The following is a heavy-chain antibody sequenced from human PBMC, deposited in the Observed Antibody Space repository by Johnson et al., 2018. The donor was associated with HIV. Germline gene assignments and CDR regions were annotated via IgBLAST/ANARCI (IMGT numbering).Heavy chain of an antibody. J-gene: IGHJ3*02. V-gene: IGHV3-30-3*01. CDR3: ARTRRRVGAKPWGAFDI. CDR1: GFSFSSYA. D-gene: IGHD1-26*01. Sequence: QEQLVESGGGVVQPGRSLRLSCVASGFSFSSYAMHWVRQAPGKGLEWVALISYDGGIKYDADSVKGRFTISRDNSKNTLSLQMNSLRPEDTAMYYWARTRRRVGAKPWGAFDIWGQGTAVTVSS. CDR2: ISYDGGIK.